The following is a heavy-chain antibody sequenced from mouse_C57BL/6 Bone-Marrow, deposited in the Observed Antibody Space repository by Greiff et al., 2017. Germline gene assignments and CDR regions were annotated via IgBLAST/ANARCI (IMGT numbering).Heavy chain of an antibody. CDR2: IDPSDSYT. Sequence: QVQLKQPGAELVKPGASVKLSCKASGYTFTSYWMQWVKQRPGQGLEWIGEIDPSDSYTNYNQKFKGKATLTVDTSSSTAYMQLSSLTSEDSAVYYCARWGFPMDYWGQGTSVTVSS. V-gene: IGHV1-50*01. J-gene: IGHJ4*01. CDR1: GYTFTSYW. CDR3: ARWGFPMDY.